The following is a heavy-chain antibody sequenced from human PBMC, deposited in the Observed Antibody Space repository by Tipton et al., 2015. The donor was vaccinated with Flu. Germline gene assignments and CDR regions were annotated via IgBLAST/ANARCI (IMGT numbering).Heavy chain of an antibody. J-gene: IGHJ4*02. CDR1: GDSINTDVYH. CDR2: FFYTGAT. Sequence: TLSLTCIVSGDSINTDVYHWGWIRQSPVRGLEWIGSFFYTGATYYSPSLQSRVTISADTSKNQFSLKLTSLTVADTAIYYCARHFAPPVPAYWGQGILFPFSS. V-gene: IGHV4-39*01. CDR3: ARHFAPPVPAY. D-gene: IGHD2-2*01.